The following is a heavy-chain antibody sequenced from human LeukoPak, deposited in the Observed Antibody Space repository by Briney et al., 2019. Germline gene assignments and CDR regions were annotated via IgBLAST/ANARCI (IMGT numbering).Heavy chain of an antibody. J-gene: IGHJ4*02. V-gene: IGHV1-69*05. D-gene: IGHD3-10*01. CDR1: GGTFSNHA. CDR2: ITPIFGTA. CDR3: AKANGFTMVRGVIGY. Sequence: SVKVSCKASGGTFSNHAISWVRQAPGQGLEWMGGITPIFGTANYARKFKGRVTITTDESTSTTYMELSSLRSEDTAVYYCAKANGFTMVRGVIGYWGQGTLVTVSS.